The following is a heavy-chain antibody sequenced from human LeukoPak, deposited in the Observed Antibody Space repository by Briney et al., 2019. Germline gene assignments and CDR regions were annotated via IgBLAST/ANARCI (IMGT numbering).Heavy chain of an antibody. CDR2: MSASGTTI. Sequence: PGGSLRLSCVASGFTFSDFYMNWIRQAPGKGLEWVAHMSASGTTIFYADSVQGRFTISRDRAKTTLYLEMDSLETEDTAVYYCAKDALISDWGSRAFDIWGQGTLVTVSS. J-gene: IGHJ3*02. D-gene: IGHD3-16*01. CDR1: GFTFSDFY. V-gene: IGHV3-11*04. CDR3: AKDALISDWGSRAFDI.